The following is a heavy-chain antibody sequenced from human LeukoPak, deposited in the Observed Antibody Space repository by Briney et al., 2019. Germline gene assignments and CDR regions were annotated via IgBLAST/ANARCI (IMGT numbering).Heavy chain of an antibody. D-gene: IGHD5-12*01. CDR1: GFTFSSYA. Sequence: GGSLRLSCAASGFTFSSYAMSWARHSPGKGLEWVSAISGSGGSTYYADSVKGRFTISRDNSKNTLYLQMNSLRAEDTAVYYCAKDGGYSGYLYYFDYWGQGTLVTVSS. V-gene: IGHV3-23*01. J-gene: IGHJ4*02. CDR3: AKDGGYSGYLYYFDY. CDR2: ISGSGGST.